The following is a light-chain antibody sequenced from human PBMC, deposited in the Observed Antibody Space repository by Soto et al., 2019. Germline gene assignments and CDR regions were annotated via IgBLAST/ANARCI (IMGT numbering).Light chain of an antibody. CDR2: DAS. CDR3: QQRSNWIT. Sequence: EIVLTQSPATLSLSLGERATLSCRASQSVSSYLAWYQQKPGQAPRLLIYDASNRATGIPARFSGSGSGTDFTLTISSLEPEDFAVYYCQQRSNWITCGQGTRLEIK. J-gene: IGKJ5*01. V-gene: IGKV3-11*01. CDR1: QSVSSY.